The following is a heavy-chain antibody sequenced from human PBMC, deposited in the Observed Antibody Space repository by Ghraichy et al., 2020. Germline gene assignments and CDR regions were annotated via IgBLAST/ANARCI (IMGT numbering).Heavy chain of an antibody. D-gene: IGHD3-10*01. J-gene: IGHJ6*02. Sequence: LSLTCAASGFTFSSYSMNWVRQAPGKGLEWVSSISSSSSYIYYADSLKGRFTISRGNAQNSLYLQMNSLRAEDTAVYYGARDYYGSGSYNGYYYYYGMDVWGQGTTVTVSS. CDR2: ISSSSSYI. CDR3: ARDYYGSGSYNGYYYYYGMDV. V-gene: IGHV3-21*01. CDR1: GFTFSSYS.